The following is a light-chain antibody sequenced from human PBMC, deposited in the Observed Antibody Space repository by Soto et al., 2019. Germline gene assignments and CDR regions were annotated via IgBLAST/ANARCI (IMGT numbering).Light chain of an antibody. CDR1: SSDVGSYNL. Sequence: QSVLTQPASVSGSPGQSITISCTGTSSDVGSYNLVSWYQQHPGKAPKLIIYEVARRLSGVSNRFSGSKSGNTASLTISGLQAGDEADYYCCSYAGNRIFVLFGGGTKLTVL. V-gene: IGLV2-23*02. CDR3: CSYAGNRIFVL. CDR2: EVA. J-gene: IGLJ2*01.